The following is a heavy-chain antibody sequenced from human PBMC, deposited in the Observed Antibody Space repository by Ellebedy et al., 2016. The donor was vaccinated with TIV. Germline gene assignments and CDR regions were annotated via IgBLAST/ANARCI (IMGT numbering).Heavy chain of an antibody. CDR3: ATGGLDY. V-gene: IGHV3-30*02. CDR2: TRADESDK. CDR1: GFTFGDYG. J-gene: IGHJ4*02. D-gene: IGHD3-10*01. Sequence: GESLKISCAASGFTFGDYGMHWVRQAPGKGLEWVTFTRADESDKYYANSVKGRFTISRDNSKNTLYLQMNTLRPEDTAVYYCATGGLDYWGRGTVVTVSS.